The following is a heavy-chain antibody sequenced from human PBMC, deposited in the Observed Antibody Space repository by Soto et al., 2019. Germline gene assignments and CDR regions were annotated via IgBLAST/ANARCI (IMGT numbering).Heavy chain of an antibody. Sequence: GGSLRLSCAVSGFTVSNTYMSWVRQAPGKGLEWVAVIYRGVSTHYADSVKGRFTISRDDSKNTIYLQMNSLRAEDTAVYYCARDPRASSRADSIDVWGQGTMVTVSS. CDR3: ARDPRASSRADSIDV. CDR1: GFTVSNTY. CDR2: IYRGVST. V-gene: IGHV3-53*01. J-gene: IGHJ3*01. D-gene: IGHD2-21*01.